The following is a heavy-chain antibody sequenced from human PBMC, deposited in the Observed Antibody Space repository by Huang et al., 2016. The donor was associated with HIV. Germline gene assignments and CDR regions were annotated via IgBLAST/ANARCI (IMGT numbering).Heavy chain of an antibody. Sequence: VESGGRSVQPGGSITLSCVGSTFTFGAYWMSWVRQPPGKGLEWVANIKQDESEKYYVDSVKGRCNISRDNARKVLFLEMDDLRVEDTAIYFCATKTAGMDIWGQGTTVTVSS. CDR1: TFTFGAYW. CDR2: IKQDESEK. J-gene: IGHJ6*02. D-gene: IGHD1-7*01. V-gene: IGHV3-7*01. CDR3: ATKTAGMDI.